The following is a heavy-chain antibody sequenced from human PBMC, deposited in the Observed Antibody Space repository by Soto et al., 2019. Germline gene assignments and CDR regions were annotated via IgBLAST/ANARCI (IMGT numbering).Heavy chain of an antibody. CDR3: AEGTSWYFWSGNMDV. V-gene: IGHV3-9*01. CDR2: ISWNSGSI. Sequence: EVQLVESGGGLVQPGRSLRLSCAASGFTFDDYAMHWVRQAPGKGLEWVSGISWNSGSIGYADSVKCRFTISRDNAKNSRYLQMNSLRAEDAAVYYCAEGTSWYFWSGNMDVWGKGTTVTVSS. J-gene: IGHJ6*03. CDR1: GFTFDDYA. D-gene: IGHD3-3*01.